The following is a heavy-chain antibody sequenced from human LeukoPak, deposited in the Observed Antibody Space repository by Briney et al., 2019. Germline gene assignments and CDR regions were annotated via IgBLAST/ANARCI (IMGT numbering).Heavy chain of an antibody. Sequence: GGSLRLSCAASGFTFSSYAMHWVRQAPGKGLEWVAVISYDGSNKYYADSVRGRFTISRDNSKNTLYLQMNSLRAEDTAVYYCARDLAYSGSYESGDDWGQGTLVTVSS. J-gene: IGHJ4*02. CDR3: ARDLAYSGSYESGDD. CDR2: ISYDGSNK. V-gene: IGHV3-30-3*01. D-gene: IGHD1-26*01. CDR1: GFTFSSYA.